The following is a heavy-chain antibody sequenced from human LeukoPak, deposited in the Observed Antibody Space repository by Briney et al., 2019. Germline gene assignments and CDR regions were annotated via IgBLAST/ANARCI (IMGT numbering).Heavy chain of an antibody. CDR3: ARGAYSSGWAYFDH. CDR1: GFTFNTYG. D-gene: IGHD6-19*01. V-gene: IGHV3-30*03. CDR2: ISYDGSNE. J-gene: IGHJ4*02. Sequence: GGSLRLSCAASGFTFNTYGMHWVRQAPGKGLEWVAVISYDGSNEYYEDSVKGRFTISRDNSKNTLYLHMDSLRAEDTAVYYCARGAYSSGWAYFDHWGQGALVTVSS.